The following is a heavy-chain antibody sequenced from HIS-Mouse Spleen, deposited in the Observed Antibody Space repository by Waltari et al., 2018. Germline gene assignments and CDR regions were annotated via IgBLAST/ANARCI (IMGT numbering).Heavy chain of an antibody. J-gene: IGHJ4*02. D-gene: IGHD7-27*01. CDR1: GDSVPSNSAA. V-gene: IGHV6-1*01. CDR3: ARAGFRAGDFDY. Sequence: QVQLQQSGPGLMKPSQTLPLTCAISGDSVPSNSAAWNWTRPSPSRGLEWLGRTYYRSKWYNDYAVSVKSRITINPDTSKNQFSLQLNSVTPEDTAVYYCARAGFRAGDFDYWGQGTLVTVSS. CDR2: TYYRSKWYN.